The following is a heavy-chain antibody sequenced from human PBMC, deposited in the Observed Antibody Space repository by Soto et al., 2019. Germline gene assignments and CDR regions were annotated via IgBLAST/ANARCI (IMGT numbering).Heavy chain of an antibody. J-gene: IGHJ4*02. CDR2: IRNKANAYTT. D-gene: IGHD2-15*01. CDR3: VTPCRGGHAFDY. V-gene: IGHV3-72*01. CDR1: GFTFSDHY. Sequence: EVQLVESGGGLLQPGGSLRLSCVVSGFTFSDHYMDWVRQAPGKGLEWVGRIRNKANAYTTDYAASVKCRLTISRYDSKNSLYLQMNRLKAEDTAVYYCVTPCRGGHAFDYWGQGTLVTVSS.